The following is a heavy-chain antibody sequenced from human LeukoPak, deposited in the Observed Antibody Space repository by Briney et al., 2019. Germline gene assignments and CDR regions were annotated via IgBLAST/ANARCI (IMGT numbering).Heavy chain of an antibody. CDR2: IYHSGSS. CDR3: ARDYYDSSGYSHYDY. Sequence: SETLSLTCAVSGGSISSGGYSWSWIRQPPGKGLGWIGYIYHSGSSYYNPSLKSRVTISVDRSKNQFSLQLNSVTPEDTAVYYCARDYYDSSGYSHYDYWGQGTLVTVSS. D-gene: IGHD3-22*01. V-gene: IGHV4-30-2*01. J-gene: IGHJ4*02. CDR1: GGSISSGGYS.